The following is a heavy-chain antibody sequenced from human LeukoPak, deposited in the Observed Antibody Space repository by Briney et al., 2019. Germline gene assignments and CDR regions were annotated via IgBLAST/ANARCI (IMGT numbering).Heavy chain of an antibody. CDR3: ARGQRGLWFGELFDY. Sequence: ASVKVSCKASGYTFTGYYMHWVRQAPGQGREWMGWINPNSGGTNYAQKFQGRVTMTRDTSISTAYMELSRLRSDDTAVYYCARGQRGLWFGELFDYWGQGTLVTVSS. CDR1: GYTFTGYY. D-gene: IGHD3-10*01. V-gene: IGHV1-2*02. CDR2: INPNSGGT. J-gene: IGHJ4*02.